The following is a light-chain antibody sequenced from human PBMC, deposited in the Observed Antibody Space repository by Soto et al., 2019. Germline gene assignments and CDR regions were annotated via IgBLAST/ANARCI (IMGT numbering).Light chain of an antibody. J-gene: IGKJ5*01. Sequence: EIGLTQSPATLSSFPGDRVTLSCGASQSVRRNLDWYHKKNGKAPRRLIYGASTRATGIPARLSGSGSGTELTLTITSMQYEDFAVYWCQQYNNWPLTFGPGTRLEIK. CDR2: GAS. V-gene: IGKV3-15*01. CDR3: QQYNNWPLT. CDR1: QSVRRN.